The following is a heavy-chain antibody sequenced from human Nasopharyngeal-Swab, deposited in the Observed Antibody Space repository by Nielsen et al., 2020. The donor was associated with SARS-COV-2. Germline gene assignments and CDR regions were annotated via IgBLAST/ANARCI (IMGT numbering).Heavy chain of an antibody. Sequence: GGSMRLSCAASGFTFADYDMHLVRQAPGTGLEWVSGISWNSGSIGYADSVKGRFTISRDNAKNSLYLQMNSLRAEDTALYYCAKDSWGFDIWGQGTMVTVSS. CDR3: AKDSWGFDI. D-gene: IGHD7-27*01. V-gene: IGHV3-9*01. CDR1: GFTFADYD. J-gene: IGHJ3*02. CDR2: ISWNSGSI.